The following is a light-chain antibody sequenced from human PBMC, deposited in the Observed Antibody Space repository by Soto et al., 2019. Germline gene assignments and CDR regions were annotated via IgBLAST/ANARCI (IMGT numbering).Light chain of an antibody. CDR3: CSYSAGSNIVL. Sequence: QSVLTQPASVSGSPGQSIVISCTGTTSDIGGYNFVSWYQQHPGKAPKLMIFDVNHRPSGVSNRFSGSKSGNTASLTISGLLAEDEADYYCCSYSAGSNIVLFGGGTKVTVL. V-gene: IGLV2-14*03. J-gene: IGLJ2*01. CDR1: TSDIGGYNF. CDR2: DVN.